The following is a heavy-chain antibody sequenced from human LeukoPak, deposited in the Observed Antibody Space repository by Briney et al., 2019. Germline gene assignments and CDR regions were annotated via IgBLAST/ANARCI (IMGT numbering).Heavy chain of an antibody. D-gene: IGHD3-22*01. CDR3: AKDGSDSSGYYTTPFDY. Sequence: TGGSLRLSCAASGFTFSSYAMSWVRQAPGKGLEWVSAISGSGGSTYYADSVKGRFTISRDNSKNTLYLQMNSLRAEDTAVYYCAKDGSDSSGYYTTPFDYWGQGTMVTVSS. V-gene: IGHV3-23*01. J-gene: IGHJ4*02. CDR1: GFTFSSYA. CDR2: ISGSGGST.